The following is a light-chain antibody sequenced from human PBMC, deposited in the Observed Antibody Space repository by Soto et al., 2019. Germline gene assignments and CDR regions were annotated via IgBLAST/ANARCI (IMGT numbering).Light chain of an antibody. J-gene: IGKJ1*01. CDR1: QGISSA. Sequence: AIQLTQSPSSLSASVGDRVTITCRASQGISSALAWYQQKPGKAPKVLIYTVSTLQSGVPSRFSGSGSGTDFTLTISSLQPEDFATYYCQQSYSTPWTFGQGTKVDIK. CDR3: QQSYSTPWT. V-gene: IGKV1-13*02. CDR2: TVS.